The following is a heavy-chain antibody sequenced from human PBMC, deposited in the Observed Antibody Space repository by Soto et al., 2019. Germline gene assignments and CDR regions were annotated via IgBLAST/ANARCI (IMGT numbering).Heavy chain of an antibody. Sequence: GGSLRLSCAASGFTFSNAWMNWVRQAPGKGLEWVGRIKSKTDGGTTDYAAPVKGRFTISSDDSKNTLYLQMNSLKTEDTAVYYCTYDGGELNGMFDYWGQGTLVTVSS. CDR1: GFTFSNAW. CDR3: TYDGGELNGMFDY. J-gene: IGHJ4*02. D-gene: IGHD1-26*01. V-gene: IGHV3-15*07. CDR2: IKSKTDGGTT.